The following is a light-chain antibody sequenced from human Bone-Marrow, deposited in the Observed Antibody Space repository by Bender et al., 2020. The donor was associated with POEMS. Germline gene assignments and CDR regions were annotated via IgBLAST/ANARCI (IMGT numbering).Light chain of an antibody. CDR2: DGN. V-gene: IGLV2-14*03. CDR1: GRDIGGYNY. J-gene: IGLJ1*01. Sequence: QSALTQPASVSGSPGQSITISCTGAGRDIGGYNYVSWYQQRPLEAPKLIIYDGNVRPSGVSDRFSGSKSGNTASLTISGLQPEDEADYYCSSYAGSSYVLGTGTKVTVL. CDR3: SSYAGSSYV.